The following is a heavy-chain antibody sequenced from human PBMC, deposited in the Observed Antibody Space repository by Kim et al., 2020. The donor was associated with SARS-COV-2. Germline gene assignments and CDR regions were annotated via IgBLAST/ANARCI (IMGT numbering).Heavy chain of an antibody. CDR1: GGSISSSNW. J-gene: IGHJ4*02. CDR3: ARDHYYYGSGSYYKDRPLYY. Sequence: SETLSLTCAVSGGSISSSNWWSWVRQPPGKGLEWIGEIYHSGSTNYNPSLKSRVTISVDKSKNQFSLKLSSVTAADTAVYYCARDHYYYGSGSYYKDRPLYYWGQGTLVTVSS. D-gene: IGHD3-10*01. V-gene: IGHV4-4*02. CDR2: IYHSGST.